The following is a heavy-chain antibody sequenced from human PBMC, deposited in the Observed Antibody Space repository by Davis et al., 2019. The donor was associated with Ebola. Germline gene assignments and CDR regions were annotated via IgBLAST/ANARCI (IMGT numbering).Heavy chain of an antibody. V-gene: IGHV4-34*01. CDR1: GGSFSDYY. CDR2: VNHSGST. D-gene: IGHD5-18*01. J-gene: IGHJ4*02. CDR3: ARGYSYGSRIFDY. Sequence: SETLSLTCAVYGGSFSDYYWNWIRQPPGKGLEWIGEVNHSGSTNYNPSLKSRVTISVDTSKNQFSLKLSSVTAADTAVYYCARGYSYGSRIFDYWGQGTLVTVSS.